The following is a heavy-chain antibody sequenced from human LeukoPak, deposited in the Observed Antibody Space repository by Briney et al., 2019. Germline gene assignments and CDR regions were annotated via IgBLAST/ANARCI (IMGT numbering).Heavy chain of an antibody. CDR3: ARDLGYSYGYCFDY. Sequence: SETLSLTCAVYGGSFSGYYWSWIRQPPGKGLEWIGEINHSGSTNYNPSLKSRVTMSVDTSKNQFSLKLSSVTAADTAVYYCARDLGYSYGYCFDYWGQGTLVTVSS. J-gene: IGHJ4*02. CDR1: GGSFSGYY. V-gene: IGHV4-34*01. CDR2: INHSGST. D-gene: IGHD5-18*01.